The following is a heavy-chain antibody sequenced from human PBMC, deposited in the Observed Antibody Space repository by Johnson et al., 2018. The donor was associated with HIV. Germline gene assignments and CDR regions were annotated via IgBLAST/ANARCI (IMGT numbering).Heavy chain of an antibody. CDR3: ASYCSGGSCYRRSPSDAFDI. CDR1: GFTFSSYG. V-gene: IGHV3-30*03. Sequence: VQLVESGGGVVQPGRSLRLSCAASGFTFSSYGMHWVRQAPGKGLEWVAVISYDGRNKDYADSVKGRFTISRDISKNTLYVQMNSLRSEDTAVYYCASYCSGGSCYRRSPSDAFDIWGQGTMVTVSS. CDR2: ISYDGRNK. J-gene: IGHJ3*02. D-gene: IGHD2-15*01.